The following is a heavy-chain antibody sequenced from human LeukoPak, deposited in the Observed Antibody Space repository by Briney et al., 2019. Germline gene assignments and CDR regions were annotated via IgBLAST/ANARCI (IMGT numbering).Heavy chain of an antibody. J-gene: IGHJ6*02. CDR1: GFTFSSYA. CDR2: ISGSGGST. D-gene: IGHD5-18*01. V-gene: IGHV3-23*01. CDR3: VKSNTAGHQYDMDV. Sequence: GGSLRLSCAASGFTFSSYAMSWVRQAPGKGLEWVSAISGSGGSTNYADSVKGRFTISRDNSKNTLYLQMNSLRAEDTAVYYCVKSNTAGHQYDMDVWGQGTTVTVS.